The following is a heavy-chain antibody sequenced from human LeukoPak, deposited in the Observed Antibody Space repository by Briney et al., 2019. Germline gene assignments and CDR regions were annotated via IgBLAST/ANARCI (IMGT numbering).Heavy chain of an antibody. Sequence: GGSLRLSCSASGFTFSGYAMHWVRQAPGKGLEYVSAISSSGGDTYYANSVKGRFTISRDNSKNTLCLQMGSLRAEDMAVYYCARVDCSSTSCYTEGFDYWGQGTLVTVSS. CDR2: ISSSGGDT. D-gene: IGHD2-2*02. CDR1: GFTFSGYA. V-gene: IGHV3-64*01. J-gene: IGHJ4*02. CDR3: ARVDCSSTSCYTEGFDY.